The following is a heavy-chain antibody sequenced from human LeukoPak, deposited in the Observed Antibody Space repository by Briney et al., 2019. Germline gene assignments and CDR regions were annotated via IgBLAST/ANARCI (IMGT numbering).Heavy chain of an antibody. CDR3: ARSGLTLYYYYYSMDV. CDR2: MNPNSGNT. CDR1: GYTFTSYD. J-gene: IGHJ6*03. V-gene: IGHV1-8*03. D-gene: IGHD3-9*01. Sequence: ASVKVSCKASGYTFTSYDINWVRQATGQGLEWMGWMNPNSGNTAYAQKFQGRVTITRNTSISTAYMELSSLRSEDTAVYYCARSGLTLYYYYYSMDVWGKGTTVTVSS.